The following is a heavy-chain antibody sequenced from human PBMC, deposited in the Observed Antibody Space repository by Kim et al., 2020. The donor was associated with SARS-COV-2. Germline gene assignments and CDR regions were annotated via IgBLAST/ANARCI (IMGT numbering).Heavy chain of an antibody. Sequence: GGSLRLSCAASGFTFSSYAMSWVRQAPGKGLEWVSAISGSGGSTYYADSVKGRFTISRDNSKNTLYLQMNSLRAEDTAVYYCAKGRLLTMVRGVRVPSKTLPPPRDYWGQGTLVTVSS. V-gene: IGHV3-23*01. CDR2: ISGSGGST. J-gene: IGHJ4*02. D-gene: IGHD3-10*01. CDR1: GFTFSSYA. CDR3: AKGRLLTMVRGVRVPSKTLPPPRDY.